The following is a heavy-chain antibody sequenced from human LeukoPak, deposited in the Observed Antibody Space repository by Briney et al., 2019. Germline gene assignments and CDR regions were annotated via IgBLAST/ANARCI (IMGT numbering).Heavy chain of an antibody. J-gene: IGHJ3*02. CDR3: ARDPGYYGSGSKAFDI. V-gene: IGHV4-34*01. D-gene: IGHD3-10*01. CDR2: INHNGST. CDR1: GGSISSFY. Sequence: AETLSLTCTVSGGSISSFYWNWIRQPPGKGLEWIGEINHNGSTNYNPSLESRVTISVDTSKNQFSLKLSSVTAADTAVYYCARDPGYYGSGSKAFDIWGQGTMVTVSS.